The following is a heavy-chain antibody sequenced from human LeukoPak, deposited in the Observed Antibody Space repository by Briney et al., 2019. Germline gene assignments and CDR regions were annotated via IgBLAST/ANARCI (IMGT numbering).Heavy chain of an antibody. J-gene: IGHJ4*02. CDR2: IYYSGNT. CDR3: ARQTGSGLFILP. CDR1: GGSSSSSSYY. V-gene: IGHV4-39*01. D-gene: IGHD3/OR15-3a*01. Sequence: SETLSVTCTVSGGSSSSSSYYWGWIRQPPGKCLGWIGSIYYSGNTYYNASPKSQVSISIDTSKNQFSLKLTSVTAADTAVYYCARQTGSGLFILPGGQGTLVTVSS.